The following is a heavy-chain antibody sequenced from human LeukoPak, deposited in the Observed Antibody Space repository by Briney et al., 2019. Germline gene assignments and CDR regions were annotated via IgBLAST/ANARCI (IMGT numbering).Heavy chain of an antibody. CDR3: ASARSTAFMDV. Sequence: SETLSLTCSGAGGSISSYYWGWIPQPAGKGLVWSGRIYISGRTNSNTSLKSRVTMSVDTSKNQFSLKLSSVTAADTAVYYCASARSTAFMDVWGKGTTVTVSS. CDR2: IYISGRT. J-gene: IGHJ6*04. V-gene: IGHV4-4*07. CDR1: GGSISSYY.